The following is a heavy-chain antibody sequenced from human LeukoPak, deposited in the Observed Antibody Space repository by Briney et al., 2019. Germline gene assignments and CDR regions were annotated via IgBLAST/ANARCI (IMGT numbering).Heavy chain of an antibody. D-gene: IGHD6-19*01. CDR3: ARHEKSSGWYYDY. CDR1: GDSINNYY. CDR2: IYYSGST. J-gene: IGHJ4*01. V-gene: IGHV4-59*08. Sequence: KPSESLSLTCTVSGDSINNYYWSWIRQPPGKGLDWIGYIYYSGSTNYNPSLKSRVTISVDTSRNQFSLKLSSVTAADTAVYYCARHEKSSGWYYDYWGHRTLVTVSA.